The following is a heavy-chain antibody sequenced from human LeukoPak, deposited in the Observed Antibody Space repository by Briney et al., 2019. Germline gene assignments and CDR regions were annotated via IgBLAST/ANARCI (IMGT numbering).Heavy chain of an antibody. V-gene: IGHV3-23*01. Sequence: GGSLRLSCAASGFTYISYSMNWVRQAPGKGLEWVSAISGSGGSTYYANSVKGRFTISRDNSKNTLYLQMNSLRAEDTAVYYCAKSRVGAFDYWGQGTLVTVSS. D-gene: IGHD1-26*01. CDR3: AKSRVGAFDY. J-gene: IGHJ4*02. CDR1: GFTYISYS. CDR2: ISGSGGST.